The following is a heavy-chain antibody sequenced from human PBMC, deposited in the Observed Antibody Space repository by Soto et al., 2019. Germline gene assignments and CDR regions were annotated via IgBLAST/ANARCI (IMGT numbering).Heavy chain of an antibody. CDR2: IYYGGST. J-gene: IGHJ6*02. Sequence: AETLSLTCTVSGGSIISYYWSWVRQPPGKGLEWIGYIYYGGSTNYNPSLKSRVTISVDTSKNQFSLKLSSVTAADTAVYYCAANIAAAGNYYYYGMDVWGQGTTVTVSS. CDR1: GGSIISYY. D-gene: IGHD6-13*01. V-gene: IGHV4-59*01. CDR3: AANIAAAGNYYYYGMDV.